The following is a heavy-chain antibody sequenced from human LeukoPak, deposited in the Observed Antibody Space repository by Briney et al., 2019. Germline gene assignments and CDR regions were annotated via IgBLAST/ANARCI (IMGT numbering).Heavy chain of an antibody. V-gene: IGHV1-2*06. CDR3: ARDWDYYDSSGYYSDAFDI. CDR2: INPNSGGT. D-gene: IGHD3-22*01. Sequence: ASVKVSCKASGYTFTGYYMHWVRQAPGQGLEWMGRINPNSGGTNYAQKFQGRVTMTRDTSISTAYMELSRLRSDGTAVYYCARDWDYYDSSGYYSDAFDIWGQGTMVTVSS. J-gene: IGHJ3*02. CDR1: GYTFTGYY.